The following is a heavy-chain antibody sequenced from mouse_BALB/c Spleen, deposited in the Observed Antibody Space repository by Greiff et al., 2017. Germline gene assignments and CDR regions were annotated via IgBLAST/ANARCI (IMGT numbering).Heavy chain of an antibody. CDR2: ISSGGGST. D-gene: IGHD2-1*01. Sequence: EVKVVESGGGLVKPGGSLKLSCAASGFAFSSYDMSWVRQTPEKRLEWVAYISSGGGSTYYPDTVKGRFTISRDNAKNTLYLQMSSLKSEDTAMYYCARHRDCNSPYAMDYWGQGTSVTVSS. CDR1: GFAFSSYD. CDR3: ARHRDCNSPYAMDY. V-gene: IGHV5-12-1*01. J-gene: IGHJ4*01.